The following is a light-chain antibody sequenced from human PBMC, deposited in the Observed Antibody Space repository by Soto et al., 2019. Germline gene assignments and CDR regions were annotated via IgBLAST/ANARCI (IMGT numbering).Light chain of an antibody. Sequence: QSVLTQPPSASGTPGQRVSISCSGGSSNLGSNPVNWYLHLPGTAPKLLIYSNNQRHSGVPDRFSGSKSGTSASLAISGLQSEDEADYFCSAWDDSIYGPVFGGGTKLTVL. CDR1: SSNLGSNP. J-gene: IGLJ2*01. CDR3: SAWDDSIYGPV. CDR2: SNN. V-gene: IGLV1-44*01.